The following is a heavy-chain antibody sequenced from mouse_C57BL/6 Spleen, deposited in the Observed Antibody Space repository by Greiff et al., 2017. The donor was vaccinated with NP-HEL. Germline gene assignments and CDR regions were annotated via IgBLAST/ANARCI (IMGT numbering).Heavy chain of an antibody. J-gene: IGHJ2*01. V-gene: IGHV3-6*01. Sequence: EVKVEESGPGLVKPSQSLSLTCSVTGYSITSGYYWNWIRQFPGNKLEWMGYISYDGSNNYNPSLKNRISITRDTSKNQFFLKLNSVTTEDTATYYCARDRYGDWGQGTTLTVSS. CDR2: ISYDGSN. D-gene: IGHD1-1*02. CDR1: GYSITSGYY. CDR3: ARDRYGD.